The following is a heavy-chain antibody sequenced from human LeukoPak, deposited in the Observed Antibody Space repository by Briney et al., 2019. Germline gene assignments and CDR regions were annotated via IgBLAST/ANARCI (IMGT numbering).Heavy chain of an antibody. CDR2: IYYSGST. CDR3: ARPFLRYSGYDR. CDR1: GGSISSYY. D-gene: IGHD5-12*01. V-gene: IGHV4-59*08. Sequence: KPSETLSLTCTVSGGSISSYYWSWIRQPPGKGLEWIGYIYYSGSTNYNPSLKSRVTISVDTSKNQFSLKLSSVTAADTAVSYCARPFLRYSGYDRWGQGTLVTVSS. J-gene: IGHJ4*02.